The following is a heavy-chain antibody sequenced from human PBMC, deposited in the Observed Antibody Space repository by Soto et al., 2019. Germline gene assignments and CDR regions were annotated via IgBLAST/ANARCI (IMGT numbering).Heavy chain of an antibody. CDR1: GFTFSSYA. D-gene: IGHD3-22*01. J-gene: IGHJ4*02. CDR2: ISGSGGST. V-gene: IGHV3-23*01. Sequence: QPGGSLRLSCAASGFTFSSYAMSWVRQAPGKGLEWVSAISGSGGSTYYADSVKGRFTISRDNSKNTLYLQMNSLRAEDTAVYYCAKDQVSYTTRHYYDSSGYFLSWGQGTLVTVSS. CDR3: AKDQVSYTTRHYYDSSGYFLS.